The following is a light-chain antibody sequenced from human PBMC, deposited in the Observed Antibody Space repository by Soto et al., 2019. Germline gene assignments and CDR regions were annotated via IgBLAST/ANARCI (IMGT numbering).Light chain of an antibody. Sequence: VLTQSPGTLSLSPGESATLSCRASQTVSITYLTWYQQKPGQAPRLLIFGASKRATGIPDRFSGSGSGRDFTLTISGLEPEDFAVYYCQKYGSSPLISVGQGTRLEIK. CDR1: QTVSITY. V-gene: IGKV3-20*01. CDR2: GAS. CDR3: QKYGSSPLIS. J-gene: IGKJ5*01.